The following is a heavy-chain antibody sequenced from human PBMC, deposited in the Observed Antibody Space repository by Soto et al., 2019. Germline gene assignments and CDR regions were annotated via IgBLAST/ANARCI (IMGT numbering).Heavy chain of an antibody. CDR2: IIPIFGTA. CDR1: GGTFSSYA. J-gene: IGHJ3*02. Sequence: QVQLVQSGAEVKKPGSSVKVSCKASGGTFSSYAISWVRQAPGQGLEWMGGIIPIFGTANYAQKFQGRVTIXAXXTTSTAYMELSSLRSEDTAVYYCARKVVERGAFDIWGQGTMVTVSS. V-gene: IGHV1-69*12. D-gene: IGHD1-1*01. CDR3: ARKVVERGAFDI.